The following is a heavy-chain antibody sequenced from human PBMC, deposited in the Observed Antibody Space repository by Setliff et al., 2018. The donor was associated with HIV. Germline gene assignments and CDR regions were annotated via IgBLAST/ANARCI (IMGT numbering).Heavy chain of an antibody. Sequence: PGGSLRLSCTAPGFNFMFFAMSWVRPAPGKGLEWVSGISGSNSKTDYVDSVKGRFTISRDKSKNTLYLQLNSLRAEDTAVYYCARNPRPIAAAGFDLDYWGQGTMVTVSS. CDR3: ARNPRPIAAAGFDLDY. V-gene: IGHV3-23*01. CDR1: GFNFMFFA. D-gene: IGHD6-13*01. CDR2: ISGSNSKT. J-gene: IGHJ4*02.